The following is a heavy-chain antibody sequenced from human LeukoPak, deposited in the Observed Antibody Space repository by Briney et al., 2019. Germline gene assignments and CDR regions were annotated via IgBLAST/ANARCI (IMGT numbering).Heavy chain of an antibody. V-gene: IGHV3-74*01. CDR2: INNDGSST. CDR3: ARVKDYGDTFDY. J-gene: IGHJ4*02. Sequence: GGSLSLSCAASGYTLSSYWMHCARHSRGEGLVWVSCINNDGSSTSYADSVKGRFTISRDNAKNTLYMQMNSLRAEDTAVYYCARVKDYGDTFDYWGQGTLVTVSS. D-gene: IGHD4-17*01. CDR1: GYTLSSYW.